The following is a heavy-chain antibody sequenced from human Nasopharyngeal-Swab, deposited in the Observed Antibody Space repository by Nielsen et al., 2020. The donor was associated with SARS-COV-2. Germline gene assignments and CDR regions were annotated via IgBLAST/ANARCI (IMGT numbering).Heavy chain of an antibody. CDR1: GGSISSSNW. CDR3: ARQVWQNYYYMDV. D-gene: IGHD3-16*01. V-gene: IGHV4-4*02. CDR2: IYHSGST. J-gene: IGHJ6*03. Sequence: GSLRLSCAVSGGSISSSNWWSWVRQPPGKGLEWIGEIYHSGSTNYNPSLKSRVTISVDKSKNQFSLKLSSVTAADTAVYYCARQVWQNYYYMDVWGKGTTVTVSS.